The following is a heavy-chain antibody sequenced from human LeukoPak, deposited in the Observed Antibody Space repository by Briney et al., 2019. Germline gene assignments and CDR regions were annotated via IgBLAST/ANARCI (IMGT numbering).Heavy chain of an antibody. CDR1: GGSFSGYY. D-gene: IGHD6-6*01. V-gene: IGHV4-34*01. Sequence: SETLSLTCAVYGGSFSGYYWSWIRQPPGKGLEWIGEINHSGSTNYNPSLKSRVTISVDTSKNQFSLKLSSVTAADTAVYYCARLWTSEYSSSGYWGQGTLVTVSS. CDR3: ARLWTSEYSSSGY. J-gene: IGHJ4*02. CDR2: INHSGST.